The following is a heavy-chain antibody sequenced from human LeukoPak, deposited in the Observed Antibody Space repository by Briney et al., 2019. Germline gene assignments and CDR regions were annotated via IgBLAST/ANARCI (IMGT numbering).Heavy chain of an antibody. CDR2: ITTSGGST. D-gene: IGHD1-1*01. V-gene: IGHV3-23*01. Sequence: PGGSLRLSCAASGFTFSIYDMSWVRQAPGKGLEWVSSITTSGGSTFYADSVMGRFTFSRDNSRNTLYLQMNSLSAEDTAVYYCAKRGNPTVGHHYLDVWGKGTTVSVSS. J-gene: IGHJ6*03. CDR1: GFTFSIYD. CDR3: AKRGNPTVGHHYLDV.